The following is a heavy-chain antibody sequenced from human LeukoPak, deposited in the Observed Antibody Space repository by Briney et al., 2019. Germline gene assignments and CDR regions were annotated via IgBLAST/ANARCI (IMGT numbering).Heavy chain of an antibody. Sequence: GGSLRLSCAASGFTFSSYWMHWVRQAPGKGLVWVSRINSDGSSTSYADSVKGRFTISRDNAKNTLYLQMNSLRAEDTAVYYCARVPGQWLGWDYWGQGTLVTVSS. CDR2: INSDGSST. CDR1: GFTFSSYW. D-gene: IGHD6-19*01. V-gene: IGHV3-74*01. CDR3: ARVPGQWLGWDY. J-gene: IGHJ4*02.